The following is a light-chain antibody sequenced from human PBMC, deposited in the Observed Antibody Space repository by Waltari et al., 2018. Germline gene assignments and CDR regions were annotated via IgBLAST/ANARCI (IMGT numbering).Light chain of an antibody. CDR1: QNITNNY. J-gene: IGKJ4*01. V-gene: IGKV3-20*01. CDR3: QQYENSPLT. CDR2: ASS. Sequence: EVILTQSPDTLSLSPGARATLSCRASQNITNNYLAWYQQKPGLAPRLLIDASSSRATGVPDRFSGSGSGTDFTLTIGRLEPEDYAVYYCQQYENSPLTFGGGTQVETK.